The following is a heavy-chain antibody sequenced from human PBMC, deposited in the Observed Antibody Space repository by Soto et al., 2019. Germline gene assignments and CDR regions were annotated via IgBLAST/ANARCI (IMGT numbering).Heavy chain of an antibody. CDR1: GGTFSSYA. J-gene: IGHJ4*02. V-gene: IGHV1-69*13. Sequence: SVKVSCKASGGTFSSYAISWVRQAPGQGLEWMGGIIPIFGTANYAQKFQGRVTITADESTSTAYMELSSLRSEDTAVYYCARVGVGCSGGSCNDYWGQGILVTVSS. CDR2: IIPIFGTA. CDR3: ARVGVGCSGGSCNDY. D-gene: IGHD2-15*01.